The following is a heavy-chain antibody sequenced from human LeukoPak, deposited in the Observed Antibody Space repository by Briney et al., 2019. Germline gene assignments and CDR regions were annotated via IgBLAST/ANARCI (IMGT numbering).Heavy chain of an antibody. D-gene: IGHD6-6*01. CDR3: ARGPNSNWSGLDF. CDR2: IRPTGSTT. Sequence: GGYLRLSCTASGSSFSGHWPHWARNLPGKGLVWVSRIRPTGSTTSYADFVKGRFIVSRDNAKNTLYLQVNNLRAEDTAVYYCARGPNSNWSGLDFWGQGTLLTVSS. CDR1: GSSFSGHW. J-gene: IGHJ4*02. V-gene: IGHV3-74*01.